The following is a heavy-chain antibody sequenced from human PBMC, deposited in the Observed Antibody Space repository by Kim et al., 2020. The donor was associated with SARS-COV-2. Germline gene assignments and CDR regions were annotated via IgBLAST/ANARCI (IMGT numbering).Heavy chain of an antibody. CDR2: IMPIFGTS. V-gene: IGHV1-69*13. J-gene: IGHJ6*01. D-gene: IGHD2-2*01. Sequence: SVKVSCKTSGGTFSNYAISWVRQAPGQGLEWMGGIMPIFGTSNYAQKFQGRVTITADESTSTAYMEVSSLRSEATAVYYCASDMIPAAPSYSYYAMDVW. CDR1: GGTFSNYA. CDR3: ASDMIPAAPSYSYYAMDV.